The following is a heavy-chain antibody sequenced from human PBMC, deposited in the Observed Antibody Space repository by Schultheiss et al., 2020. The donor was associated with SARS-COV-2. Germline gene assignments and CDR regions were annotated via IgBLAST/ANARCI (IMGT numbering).Heavy chain of an antibody. Sequence: GGSLRLSCAASGFTFSSYNMHWVRQAPGKGLEWVAVIWYDGSNKYYADSVKGRFTISRDNSKNTLYLQMNSLRAEDTAVYYCARDPDVTSTVVASAFDIWGQGTMVTVSS. J-gene: IGHJ3*02. CDR2: IWYDGSNK. V-gene: IGHV3-33*01. CDR1: GFTFSSYN. D-gene: IGHD3-22*01. CDR3: ARDPDVTSTVVASAFDI.